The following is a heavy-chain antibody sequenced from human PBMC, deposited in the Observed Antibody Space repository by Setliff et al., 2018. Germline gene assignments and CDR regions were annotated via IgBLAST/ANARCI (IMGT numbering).Heavy chain of an antibody. J-gene: IGHJ4*02. CDR3: AKELSMAYGND. Sequence: GGSLRLSCVASGLSFSSYAINWVRQAPGKGLEWVSGISGSGGSTYYADSVKGRFIVSRDNSKNTLYLQMNSLRVDDTAIYYCAKELSMAYGNDWGLGTLVTVSS. CDR1: GLSFSSYA. CDR2: ISGSGGST. D-gene: IGHD1-1*01. V-gene: IGHV3-23*01.